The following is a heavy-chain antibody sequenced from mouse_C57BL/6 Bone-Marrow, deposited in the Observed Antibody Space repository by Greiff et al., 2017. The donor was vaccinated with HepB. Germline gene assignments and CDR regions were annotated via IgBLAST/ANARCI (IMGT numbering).Heavy chain of an antibody. J-gene: IGHJ4*01. CDR1: GYTLTSYW. CDR3: ARWSTTVVAAYYAMDY. CDR2: INPSSGYT. V-gene: IGHV1-7*01. D-gene: IGHD1-1*01. Sequence: VQLQQSGAVLAKPGASVKLSCKASGYTLTSYWMHWVKKRPGQGLEWIGYINPSSGYTKYNQKFKDKATLTVDKSSSTAYMQLSRLTYEDSAVYYCARWSTTVVAAYYAMDYWGQGTSVTVTS.